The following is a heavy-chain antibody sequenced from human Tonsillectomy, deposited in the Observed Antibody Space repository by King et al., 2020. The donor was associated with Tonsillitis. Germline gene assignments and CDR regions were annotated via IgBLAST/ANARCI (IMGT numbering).Heavy chain of an antibody. D-gene: IGHD2-2*01. J-gene: IGHJ6*02. CDR1: GFTFSGYD. CDR3: AKGMAENCSSTSCYEAYGMDV. Sequence: VQLVESGGGVVQPGRSLRLSCSASGFTFSGYDIHWVRQAPGKGLEWLAVISYDGSNNFYADSVKGRVTISRDNSKNTLHLQMNSLRAEDTAVYYCAKGMAENCSSTSCYEAYGMDVWGQGTTVTVSS. V-gene: IGHV3-30*18. CDR2: ISYDGSNN.